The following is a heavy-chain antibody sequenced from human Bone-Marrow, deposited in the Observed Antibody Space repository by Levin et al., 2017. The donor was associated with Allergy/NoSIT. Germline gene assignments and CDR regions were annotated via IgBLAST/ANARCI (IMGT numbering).Heavy chain of an antibody. V-gene: IGHV7-4-1*02. CDR2: INTNTGNP. J-gene: IGHJ4*02. D-gene: IGHD2-2*01. CDR1: GYTFTSYA. CDR3: ARDNYYVPDIVVVPAAMAHDSSGWVGVDY. Sequence: GESLKISCKASGYTFTSYAMNWVRQAPGQGLEWMGWINTNTGNPTYAQGFTGRFVFSLDTSVSTAYLQISSLKAEDTAVYYCARDNYYVPDIVVVPAAMAHDSSGWVGVDYWGQGTLVTVSS.